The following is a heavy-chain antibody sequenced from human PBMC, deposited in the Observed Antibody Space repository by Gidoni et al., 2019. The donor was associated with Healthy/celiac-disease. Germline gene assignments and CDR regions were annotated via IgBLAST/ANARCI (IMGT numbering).Heavy chain of an antibody. CDR1: GGSISSSSYY. CDR2: IYYSGST. Sequence: QLQLQESGPGLVKPSETLSLTCTVSGGSISSSSYYWGWIRQPPGKGLEWIGSIYYSGSTYYNPSLKSRVTISVDTSKNQFSLKLSSVTAADTAVYYCARFFGELLYYFDYWGQGTLVTVSS. CDR3: ARFFGELLYYFDY. J-gene: IGHJ4*02. D-gene: IGHD3-10*01. V-gene: IGHV4-39*07.